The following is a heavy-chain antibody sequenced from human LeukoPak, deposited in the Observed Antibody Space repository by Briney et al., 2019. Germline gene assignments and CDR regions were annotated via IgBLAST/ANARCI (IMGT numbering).Heavy chain of an antibody. Sequence: GGSLRLSCAASGFTFSSYSMNWVRQAPGKGLEWVSYISSSSSTTYYADSVKGRFTMSRDNAKNPRYLQMNSLRAEDTALYYCARAPAGGSYPSELYYWGQGTLVTVSS. CDR1: GFTFSSYS. V-gene: IGHV3-48*01. D-gene: IGHD1-26*01. CDR3: ARAPAGGSYPSELYY. J-gene: IGHJ4*02. CDR2: ISSSSSTT.